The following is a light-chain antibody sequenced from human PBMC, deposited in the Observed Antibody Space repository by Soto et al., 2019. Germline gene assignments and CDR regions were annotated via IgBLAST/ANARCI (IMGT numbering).Light chain of an antibody. J-gene: IGKJ3*01. CDR3: QQSYSLPLT. CDR1: QSISDY. Sequence: DIQMTQSPSSLSASVGDRVAITCRSSQSISDYLNWYQQKPGKALKLVIYGASNLQSGVPSRFSGSGSGSEFTLTISGLQPDDFAIYFCQQSYSLPLTFGPGTKLDV. V-gene: IGKV1-39*01. CDR2: GAS.